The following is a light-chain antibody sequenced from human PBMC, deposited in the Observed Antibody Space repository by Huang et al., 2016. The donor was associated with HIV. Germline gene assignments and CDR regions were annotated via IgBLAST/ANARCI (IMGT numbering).Light chain of an antibody. CDR2: WAS. Sequence: DIVMTQSPDSLAVSLGARATIKCKSSQRVLNRSNNKKYLAWYQKKPGQPPTLVIYWASTRESGVPGRFSGSGSETDFTLTISSLQAEDVAVYYCQQYFNTPPTFGQGTKVEIK. CDR3: QQYFNTPPT. V-gene: IGKV4-1*01. CDR1: QRVLNRSNNKKY. J-gene: IGKJ1*01.